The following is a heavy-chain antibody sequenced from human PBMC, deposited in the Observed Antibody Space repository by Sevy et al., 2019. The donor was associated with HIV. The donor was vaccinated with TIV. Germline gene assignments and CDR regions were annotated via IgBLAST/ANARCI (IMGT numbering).Heavy chain of an antibody. Sequence: SETLSLTCTVSGYSISSGYYWGWTRQPPGKGLEWIGSIYHSGSTYYNPSLKSRVTISVDTSKNQSSLKLSSVTAADTAVYYCARDKITFGGVIANYYYYGMDVWGQGTTVTVSS. V-gene: IGHV4-38-2*02. CDR1: GYSISSGYY. J-gene: IGHJ6*02. CDR3: ARDKITFGGVIANYYYYGMDV. D-gene: IGHD3-16*02. CDR2: IYHSGST.